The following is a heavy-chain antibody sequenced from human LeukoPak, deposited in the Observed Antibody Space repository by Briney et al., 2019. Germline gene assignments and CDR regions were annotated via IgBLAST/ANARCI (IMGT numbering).Heavy chain of an antibody. CDR1: GYTFTSYG. CDR2: INPSGGST. Sequence: ASVKVSCKASGYTFTSYGISWVRQAPGQGLEWMGIINPSGGSTSYAQKFQGRVTMTRDMSTSTVYMELSSLRSEDTAVYYCAREGRTGTTYFLGYWGQGTLVTVSS. CDR3: AREGRTGTTYFLGY. J-gene: IGHJ4*02. D-gene: IGHD1-7*01. V-gene: IGHV1-46*01.